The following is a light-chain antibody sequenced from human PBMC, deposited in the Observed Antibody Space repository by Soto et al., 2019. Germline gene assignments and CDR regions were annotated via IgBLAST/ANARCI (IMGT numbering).Light chain of an antibody. Sequence: EIVMTQSPATLSVSPGERATLSCRASQSVNSDLAWYQQKPGQAPSLLIYGASTRATGFPARFSGSGSGTEFTLTISSLQSEDFPLYYCQQYNNWPLTFGGGTKVDIK. J-gene: IGKJ4*01. V-gene: IGKV3-15*01. CDR2: GAS. CDR3: QQYNNWPLT. CDR1: QSVNSD.